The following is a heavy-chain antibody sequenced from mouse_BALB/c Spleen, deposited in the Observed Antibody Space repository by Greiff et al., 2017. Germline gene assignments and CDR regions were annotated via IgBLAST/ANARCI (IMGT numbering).Heavy chain of an antibody. CDR1: GFNIKDTY. Sequence: EVQLQQSGAELVKPGASVKLSCTASGFNIKDTYMHWVKQRPEQGLEWIGRIDPANGNTKYDPKFQGKATITADTSSNTAYLQLSSLTSEDTAVYYCAKTVVDAWYFDVWGAGTTVTVSS. CDR2: IDPANGNT. CDR3: AKTVVDAWYFDV. V-gene: IGHV14-3*02. D-gene: IGHD1-1*01. J-gene: IGHJ1*01.